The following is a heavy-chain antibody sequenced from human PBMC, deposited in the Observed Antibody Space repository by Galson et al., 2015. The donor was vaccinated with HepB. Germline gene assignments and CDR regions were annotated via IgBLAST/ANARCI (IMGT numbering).Heavy chain of an antibody. V-gene: IGHV1-69*13. J-gene: IGHJ3*02. CDR2: IIPIFGTA. D-gene: IGHD3-16*02. Sequence: SVKVSCKASGGTFSSYAISWVRQAPGQGLEWMGGIIPIFGTANYAQKFQGRVTITADESTSTAYMELSSLRSEDTAVYYCAGRAFGGVIVKTGAFDIWGPGTMVTVSS. CDR1: GGTFSSYA. CDR3: AGRAFGGVIVKTGAFDI.